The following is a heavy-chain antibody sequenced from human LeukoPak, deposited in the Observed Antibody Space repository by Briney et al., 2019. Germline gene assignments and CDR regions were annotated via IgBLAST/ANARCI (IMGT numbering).Heavy chain of an antibody. J-gene: IGHJ6*02. CDR3: ARRELLLYYYGMDV. Sequence: GGSLRLSCAASGFTFSSYEMNWVRQAPGKGLEWVSYISSSGSTIYYADSVKGRFTISRGNAKNSLYLQMNSLRAEDTAVYYCARRELLLYYYGMDVWGQGTTVTVSS. V-gene: IGHV3-48*03. D-gene: IGHD1-26*01. CDR2: ISSSGSTI. CDR1: GFTFSSYE.